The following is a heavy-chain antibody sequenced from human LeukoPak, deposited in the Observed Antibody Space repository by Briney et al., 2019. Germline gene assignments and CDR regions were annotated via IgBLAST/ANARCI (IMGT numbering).Heavy chain of an antibody. Sequence: PSETLSLTCTVSGGSISSYYWSWIRQPAGKGLEWIGRIYTSGSTNYNPSLKSRVTMSVDTSKNQFSLKLSSVTAADTAVYYCAREFRPSSSWYTNYYYYMDVWGKGTTVTVSS. V-gene: IGHV4-4*07. CDR1: GGSISSYY. J-gene: IGHJ6*03. D-gene: IGHD6-13*01. CDR2: IYTSGST. CDR3: AREFRPSSSWYTNYYYYMDV.